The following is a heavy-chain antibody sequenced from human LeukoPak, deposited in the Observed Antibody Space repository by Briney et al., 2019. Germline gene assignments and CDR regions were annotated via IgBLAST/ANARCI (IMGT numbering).Heavy chain of an antibody. CDR3: ARDALLRYFDWLEYYGMDV. D-gene: IGHD3-9*01. V-gene: IGHV4-39*07. CDR1: GGSISSGGYY. J-gene: IGHJ6*02. Sequence: SETLSLTCTVSGGSISSGGYYWSWIRQPPGKGLEWIGSIYYSGSTYYNPSLKSRVTISVDTSKNQFSLKLSSVTAADTAVYYCARDALLRYFDWLEYYGMDVWGQGTTVTVSS. CDR2: IYYSGST.